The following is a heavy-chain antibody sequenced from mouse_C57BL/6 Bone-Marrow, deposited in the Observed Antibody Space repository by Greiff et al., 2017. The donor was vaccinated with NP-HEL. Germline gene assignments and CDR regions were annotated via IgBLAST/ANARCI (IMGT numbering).Heavy chain of an antibody. V-gene: IGHV1-55*01. J-gene: IGHJ4*01. CDR1: GYTFTSYW. CDR2: IYPGSGST. CDR3: ARGRRGRRLLRYAMDD. D-gene: IGHD2-3*01. Sequence: QVQLQQPGAELVKPGASVKMSCKASGYTFTSYWITWVKQRPGQGLEWIGDIYPGSGSTNYNEKFKSKATLTVDTSSSTAYMQLSSLTSEDSAVYYCARGRRGRRLLRYAMDDWGQGTSVTVSS.